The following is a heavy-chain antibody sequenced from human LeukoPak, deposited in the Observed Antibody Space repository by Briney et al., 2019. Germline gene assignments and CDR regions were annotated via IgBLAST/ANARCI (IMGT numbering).Heavy chain of an antibody. CDR1: GGTFSSYA. Sequence: SVKVSCKASGGTFSSYAISWVRQAPGQGLEWMGGIIPIFGTANYAQKFQGRVTITADESTSTAYMELSSLRSEDTAVYYCARDGAAAGHYYYYMDVWGKGTTVTVSS. CDR3: ARDGAAAGHYYYYMDV. J-gene: IGHJ6*03. CDR2: IIPIFGTA. D-gene: IGHD6-13*01. V-gene: IGHV1-69*13.